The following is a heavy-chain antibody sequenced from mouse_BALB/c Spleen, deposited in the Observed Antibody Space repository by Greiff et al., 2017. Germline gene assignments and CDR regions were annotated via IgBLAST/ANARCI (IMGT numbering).Heavy chain of an antibody. V-gene: IGHV5-15*02. D-gene: IGHD1-2*01. CDR3: AREALSATMDYWYFDV. CDR2: ISNLAYSI. CDR1: GFTFSDYG. J-gene: IGHJ1*01. Sequence: EVKLVESGGGLVQPGGSRKLSCAASGFTFSDYGMSWVRQAPGKGPEWVAFISNLAYSIYYADTVTGRFTISRENAKNTLYLEMSSLRSEDTAMYYCAREALSATMDYWYFDVWGAGTTVTVSS.